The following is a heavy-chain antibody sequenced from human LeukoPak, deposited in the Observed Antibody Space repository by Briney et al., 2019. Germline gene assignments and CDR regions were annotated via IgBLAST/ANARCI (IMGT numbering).Heavy chain of an antibody. Sequence: ASVKVSCKASGYTFTSSGISWVRQTPGEGLERMGWICAYSGNTNYAQKLQGRVTMTTDTATSTAYMELRSLRSDDTAVYYCSRDGQQLASALYYYGMDVWGQGTTVTVSS. V-gene: IGHV1-18*01. D-gene: IGHD6-13*01. CDR1: GYTFTSSG. CDR2: ICAYSGNT. J-gene: IGHJ6*02. CDR3: SRDGQQLASALYYYGMDV.